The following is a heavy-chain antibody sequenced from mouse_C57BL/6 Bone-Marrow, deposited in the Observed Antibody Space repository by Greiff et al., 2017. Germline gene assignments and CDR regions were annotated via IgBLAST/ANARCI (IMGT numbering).Heavy chain of an antibody. CDR3: ARHSSGYLAY. CDR1: GYSITRGHY. J-gene: IGHJ3*01. Sequence: LPESGPGLVKPSQSLSLTCSVTGYSITRGHYWNWIRQFPGNKLEWMGYISYDGSNNYNPSLKNRISITRDTSKNQFFLKLNSVTSEDTARDYCARHSSGYLAYWGKGTLVTVSA. V-gene: IGHV3-6*01. CDR2: ISYDGSN. D-gene: IGHD3-2*02.